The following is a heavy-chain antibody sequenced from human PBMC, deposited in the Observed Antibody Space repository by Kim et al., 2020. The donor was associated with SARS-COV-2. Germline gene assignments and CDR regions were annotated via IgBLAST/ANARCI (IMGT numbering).Heavy chain of an antibody. Sequence: GGSLRLSCAASGFTFDDYAMHWVRQAPGKGLEWVSGISWNSGSIGYADSVKGRFTISRDNAKNSLYLQMNSLRAEDTALYYCAKDNSDSGSNPFDYWGQGTLVTVSS. D-gene: IGHD1-26*01. V-gene: IGHV3-9*01. CDR2: ISWNSGSI. CDR3: AKDNSDSGSNPFDY. CDR1: GFTFDDYA. J-gene: IGHJ4*02.